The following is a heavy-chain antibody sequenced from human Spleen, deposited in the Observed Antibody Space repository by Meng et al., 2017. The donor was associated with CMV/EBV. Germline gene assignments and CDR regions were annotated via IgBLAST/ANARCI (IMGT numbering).Heavy chain of an antibody. CDR3: TRRRKQGGFDP. CDR2: IEFGVNT. Sequence: CAGSGASISRPASSFWAWFRQAPGKGLEWIGTIEFGVNTFYSPSLKSRLTMSVDSSKIQFSLKLSSVTAADTAVYYCTRRRKQGGFDPWGQGTLVTVSS. CDR1: GASISRPASS. J-gene: IGHJ5*02. V-gene: IGHV4-39*01.